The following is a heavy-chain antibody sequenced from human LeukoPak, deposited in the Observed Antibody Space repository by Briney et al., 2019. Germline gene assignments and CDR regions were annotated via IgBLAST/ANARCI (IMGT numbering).Heavy chain of an antibody. CDR2: INHSGST. CDR3: ARRGIWFGEFLSITQKGNWFDP. J-gene: IGHJ5*02. CDR1: GGSFSGYY. D-gene: IGHD3-10*01. Sequence: SETLSLTCAVYGGSFSGYYWSWIRQPPGKGLEWIGEINHSGSTNYNPSLKSRVTISVDTSKNQFSLKLSSVTAADTAVYYCARRGIWFGEFLSITQKGNWFDPWGQGTLVTVSS. V-gene: IGHV4-34*01.